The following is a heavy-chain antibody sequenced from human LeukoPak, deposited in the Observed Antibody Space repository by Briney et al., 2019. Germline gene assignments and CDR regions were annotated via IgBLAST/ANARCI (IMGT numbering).Heavy chain of an antibody. Sequence: GGSLRLSCAASGITFNDNWVSWVRQAPGKGLEWVANIKEDGSVKYYVDSVKGRFSISRDNAKSSLYLQMNSLRAEDTAVYYCAKESRERPPFNVDYWGQGTLVTVSS. J-gene: IGHJ4*02. V-gene: IGHV3-7*03. CDR1: GITFNDNW. CDR2: IKEDGSVK. CDR3: AKESRERPPFNVDY. D-gene: IGHD1-26*01.